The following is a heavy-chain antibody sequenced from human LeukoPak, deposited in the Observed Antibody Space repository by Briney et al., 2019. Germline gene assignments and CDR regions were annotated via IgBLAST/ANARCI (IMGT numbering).Heavy chain of an antibody. CDR1: GFTLSSYR. D-gene: IGHD4-23*01. CDR3: ARGRPHGNDY. J-gene: IGHJ4*02. Sequence: GGSLRLSCAASGFTLSSYRMNWVRQAPGKGLVWVSRIASDGSSTTYADSVKGRFSISRDNAKNTLYLQMNSLRVEDTAVYYCARGRPHGNDYWGQGTLVTVSS. V-gene: IGHV3-74*01. CDR2: IASDGSST.